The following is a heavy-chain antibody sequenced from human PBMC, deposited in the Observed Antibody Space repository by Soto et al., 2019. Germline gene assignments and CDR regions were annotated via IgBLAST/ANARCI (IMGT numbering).Heavy chain of an antibody. Sequence: SETLSLTCTVSGGSISSGGYYWSWIRQHPGKGLEWIGYIYYSGSTYYNPSLKSRVTISVDTSKNQFSLKLSSVTAADTAVYYCASGKAFLARLPVFDYWGQGTLVTVSS. D-gene: IGHD2-15*01. CDR1: GGSISSGGYY. CDR3: ASGKAFLARLPVFDY. V-gene: IGHV4-31*03. J-gene: IGHJ4*02. CDR2: IYYSGST.